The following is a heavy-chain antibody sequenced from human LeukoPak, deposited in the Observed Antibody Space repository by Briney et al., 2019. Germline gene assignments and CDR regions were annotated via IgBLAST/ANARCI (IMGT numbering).Heavy chain of an antibody. CDR3: AKVMSSYGSGSYVLDV. J-gene: IGHJ6*02. Sequence: GGSLRLSCAASGFTFSTYSMNWVRQAPGKGLEWVAVISYDGSNKYYADSVKGRFTISRDNSKNTLYLQMNSLRAEDTAVYYCAKVMSSYGSGSYVLDVWGQGTTVTVSS. CDR2: ISYDGSNK. V-gene: IGHV3-30*18. D-gene: IGHD3-10*01. CDR1: GFTFSTYS.